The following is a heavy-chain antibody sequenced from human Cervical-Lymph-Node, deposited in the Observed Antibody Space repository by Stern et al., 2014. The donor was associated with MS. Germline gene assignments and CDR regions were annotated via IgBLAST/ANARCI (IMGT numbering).Heavy chain of an antibody. V-gene: IGHV1-46*01. D-gene: IGHD4-17*01. CDR3: ARDAHGDSFDY. CDR2: INPSDGST. CDR1: GYTFSRYY. J-gene: IGHJ4*02. Sequence: MQLVESGAEVKKPGASVKVSCEASGYTFSRYYMHWVRQAPGQGLEWMGMINPSDGSTNYAQKFQGRVTMTRDTSTSTVYMELNSLRSDDTAVYYCARDAHGDSFDYWGQGTLVTVSS.